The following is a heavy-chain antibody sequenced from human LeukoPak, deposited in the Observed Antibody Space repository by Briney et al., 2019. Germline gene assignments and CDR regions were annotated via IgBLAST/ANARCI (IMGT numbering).Heavy chain of an antibody. Sequence: GESLKISCKGSGYTFTSYWIGWVRQMPGKGLEWVGIIFPADSDTRYSPSFQGQVTISADKSISTTYLQWSSLKASDTAMYYCARPGYSSGSDYWGQRTLVTVSS. D-gene: IGHD5-18*01. CDR3: ARPGYSSGSDY. CDR1: GYTFTSYW. CDR2: IFPADSDT. J-gene: IGHJ4*02. V-gene: IGHV5-51*01.